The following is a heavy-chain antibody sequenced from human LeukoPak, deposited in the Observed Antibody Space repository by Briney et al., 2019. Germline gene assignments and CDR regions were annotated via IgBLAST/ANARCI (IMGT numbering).Heavy chain of an antibody. Sequence: PSETLSLTCTVSGYSISSGYYWGWIRQPPGKGLEWIGSIYHTGVTYYNPSLKSRVSMSVDTSKNQFSLKLSSVTASDTAVYFCARDEAPDYWGPGTLVTVSS. CDR3: ARDEAPDY. J-gene: IGHJ4*02. V-gene: IGHV4-38-2*02. CDR1: GYSISSGYY. CDR2: IYHTGVT.